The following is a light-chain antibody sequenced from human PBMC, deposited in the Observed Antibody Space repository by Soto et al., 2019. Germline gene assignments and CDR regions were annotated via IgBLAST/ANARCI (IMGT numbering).Light chain of an antibody. CDR1: SGHSSYA. CDR2: LNSDGSH. CDR3: QTWGTGIQV. Sequence: QTVVTQSPSASASLGASVRLTCTLSSGHSSYAIAWHQQQPEKGPRYLMNLNSDGSHSKGDGIPDRFSGSSSGAERYLTISSLQSEDEADYYCQTWGTGIQVFGGGTQLTVL. J-gene: IGLJ3*02. V-gene: IGLV4-69*01.